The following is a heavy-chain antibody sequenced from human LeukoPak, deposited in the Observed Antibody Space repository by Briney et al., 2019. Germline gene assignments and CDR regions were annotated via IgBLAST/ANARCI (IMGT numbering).Heavy chain of an antibody. CDR1: GDSVSSNSVA. J-gene: IGHJ3*02. CDR2: TKYGSKWYN. V-gene: IGHV6-1*01. Sequence: SQTLSLTCAISGDSVSSNSVAWDWIRQSPSRGLEWLGRTKYGSKWYNDYAASVKSRITINADTSKNQFSLQLNSVTPEDTAVYYCARRRDGTAFDIWGQRTVVTVSS. CDR3: ARRRDGTAFDI.